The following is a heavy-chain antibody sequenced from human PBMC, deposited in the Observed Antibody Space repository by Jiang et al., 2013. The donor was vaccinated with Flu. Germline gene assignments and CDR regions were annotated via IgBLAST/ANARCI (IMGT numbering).Heavy chain of an antibody. J-gene: IGHJ5*02. V-gene: IGHV1-18*01. Sequence: FTSYGISWVRQAPGQGLEWMGWISAYNGNTNYAQKLQGRVTMTTDTSTSTAYMELRSLRSDDTAVYYCARDSGIATVTQPSDPWGQGTLVTVSS. CDR3: ARDSGIATVTQPSDP. CDR2: ISAYNGNT. D-gene: IGHD4-17*01. CDR1: FTSYG.